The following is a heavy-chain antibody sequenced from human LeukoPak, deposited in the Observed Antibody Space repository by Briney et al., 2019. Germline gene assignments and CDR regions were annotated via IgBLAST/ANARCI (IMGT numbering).Heavy chain of an antibody. D-gene: IGHD1-1*01. V-gene: IGHV4-59*12. Sequence: PSETLSLTCTVSGGSISSYYWSWIRQPPGKGLEWIGYIYYTGSSNYNPSLKSRVTISIDTSKNQFSLKLSSVTAADTAVYYCARALVERDSHWFDPWGQGTLVTVSS. CDR1: GGSISSYY. CDR3: ARALVERDSHWFDP. J-gene: IGHJ5*02. CDR2: IYYTGSS.